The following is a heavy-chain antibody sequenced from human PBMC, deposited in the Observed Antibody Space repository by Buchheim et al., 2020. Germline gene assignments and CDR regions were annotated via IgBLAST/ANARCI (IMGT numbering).Heavy chain of an antibody. J-gene: IGHJ4*02. D-gene: IGHD6-19*01. CDR3: VRIPYSSGWSDY. Sequence: QLQLQESGPGLVKPSETLSLTCTVSGGSISSSNYFWGWIRQPPEKGLEWIGSIYYSGSTNYNPSLKSRVTISVDTSKKQFSLRLNSVTAADTAIYFCVRIPYSSGWSDYWGQGTL. CDR2: IYYSGST. V-gene: IGHV4-39*01. CDR1: GGSISSSNYF.